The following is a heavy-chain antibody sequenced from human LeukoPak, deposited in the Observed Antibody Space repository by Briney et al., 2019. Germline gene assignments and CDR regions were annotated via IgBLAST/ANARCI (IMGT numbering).Heavy chain of an antibody. V-gene: IGHV3-11*04. CDR1: GFTFSDYY. CDR2: ISSSGSTI. Sequence: KSGGSLRLSCAASGFTFSDYYMSWIRQAPGKGLEWVSYISSSGSTIYYADSVKGRFTISRDNAKNSLYLQMNSLRAEDTALYYCARGTWSGYGVYFDYWGQGTLVTVSS. J-gene: IGHJ4*02. CDR3: ARGTWSGYGVYFDY. D-gene: IGHD3-3*01.